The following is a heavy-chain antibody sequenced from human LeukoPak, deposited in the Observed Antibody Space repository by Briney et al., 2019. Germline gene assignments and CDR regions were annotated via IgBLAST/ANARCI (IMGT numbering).Heavy chain of an antibody. Sequence: PGGSLRLSCAASGFTFSSYWMHWVRQARGKGLVWVSRINSDGSSTKYADSVKGRFTISRDNAKNTLYVQMNNLRAEDTAVYYCARVDPKAPGDYSWGRGTLVTVSS. CDR3: ARVDPKAPGDYS. CDR2: INSDGSST. V-gene: IGHV3-74*03. D-gene: IGHD2-2*03. CDR1: GFTFSSYW. J-gene: IGHJ4*02.